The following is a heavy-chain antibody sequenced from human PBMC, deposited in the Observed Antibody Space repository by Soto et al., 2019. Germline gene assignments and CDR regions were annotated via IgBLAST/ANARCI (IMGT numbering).Heavy chain of an antibody. CDR1: GFTVSSNY. CDR3: ERDVSRIAVGMDV. D-gene: IGHD6-19*01. Sequence: PGGSLRLSCAASGFTVSSNYMSWVRQAPGKGLEWVSVIYSGGSTYYADSVKGRFTISRDNSKNTLYLQMNSLRAEDTAVYYCERDVSRIAVGMDVWGQGTTVTVSS. V-gene: IGHV3-66*01. J-gene: IGHJ6*02. CDR2: IYSGGST.